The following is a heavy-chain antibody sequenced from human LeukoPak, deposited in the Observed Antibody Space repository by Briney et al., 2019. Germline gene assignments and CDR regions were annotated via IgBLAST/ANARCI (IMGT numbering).Heavy chain of an antibody. D-gene: IGHD3-22*01. Sequence: GTSLRLSCAASGFPFSDYGMYWVRQAPGKGLEWLAVISHDGNNKYYADSVKGRFTISRDNSKNTLYLQMNSLRAEDTAVYYCANDGAYYDSSTDAFDIWGQGTMVTVSS. J-gene: IGHJ3*02. CDR3: ANDGAYYDSSTDAFDI. V-gene: IGHV3-30*18. CDR2: ISHDGNNK. CDR1: GFPFSDYG.